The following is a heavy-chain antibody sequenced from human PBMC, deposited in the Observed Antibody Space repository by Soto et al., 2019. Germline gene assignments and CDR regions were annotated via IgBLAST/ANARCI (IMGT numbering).Heavy chain of an antibody. Sequence: QVQLQESGPGLVRPSQTLSLTCTVSGGSGSRDSFWNWIRQSPGKGLEWFGYVYSSGNTFYSPSHKDRALIALDPPKNQFTRKLRSVTAAATAVYYCAADRGDSSSWQLDYWGQGALVTVAS. V-gene: IGHV4-30-4*01. J-gene: IGHJ4*02. CDR2: VYSSGNT. D-gene: IGHD6-13*01. CDR1: GGSGSRDSF. CDR3: AADRGDSSSWQLDY.